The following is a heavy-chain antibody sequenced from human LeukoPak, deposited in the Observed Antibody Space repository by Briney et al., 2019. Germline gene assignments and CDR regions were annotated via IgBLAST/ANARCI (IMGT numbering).Heavy chain of an antibody. V-gene: IGHV4-61*02. CDR3: ARVRYSSSSGDYYYYMDV. Sequence: SQTLSLTCTVSGGSISSGSYYWSWIRQPAGKGLEWIGRIYTSGSTNYNPSLMSRVTISVDTSKNQFSLKLSSVTAADTAVYYCARVRYSSSSGDYYYYMDVWGKGTAVTVSS. CDR1: GGSISSGSYY. D-gene: IGHD6-6*01. CDR2: IYTSGST. J-gene: IGHJ6*03.